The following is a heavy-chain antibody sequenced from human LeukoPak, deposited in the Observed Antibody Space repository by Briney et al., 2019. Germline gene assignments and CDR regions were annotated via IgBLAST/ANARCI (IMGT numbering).Heavy chain of an antibody. V-gene: IGHV4-31*03. CDR2: IYYSGST. D-gene: IGHD4-23*01. Sequence: SETLSLTCTVSGGSISSGGYYCSWIRQHPGKGLEWIGYIYYSGSTYYNPSLKSRVTISVDTSKNQFSLKLSSVTAADTAVYYCARAGYGGNREKGDDYWGQGTLVTVSS. CDR3: ARAGYGGNREKGDDY. J-gene: IGHJ4*02. CDR1: GGSISSGGYY.